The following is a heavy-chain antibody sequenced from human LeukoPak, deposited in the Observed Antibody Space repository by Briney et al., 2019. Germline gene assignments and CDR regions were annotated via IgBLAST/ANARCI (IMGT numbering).Heavy chain of an antibody. CDR2: IYYSGRT. CDR3: AREHTVGGGLDAFDM. D-gene: IGHD3-16*01. Sequence: SETLSLTCTVSGGSISSYYWNWIRQLPGKGLEWIGYIYYSGRTNYNPTLKSRVTISVDTSKNQFSLKLSSVTAADTAVYYCAREHTVGGGLDAFDMWGQGTMVTVSS. CDR1: GGSISSYY. V-gene: IGHV4-59*01. J-gene: IGHJ3*02.